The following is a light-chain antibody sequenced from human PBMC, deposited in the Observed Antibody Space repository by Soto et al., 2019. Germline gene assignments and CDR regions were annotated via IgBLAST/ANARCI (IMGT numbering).Light chain of an antibody. Sequence: QSVLTQPASVSGSPGQSITISCTGTSRDVDGYDYVSWYQQHPGKAPKLMIYDVSNRPSGVSDHFSAYKSGNTASLTISGLQAEDEADYYCTSYTSSRTLVFGTGTKVTVL. J-gene: IGLJ1*01. CDR2: DVS. CDR3: TSYTSSRTLV. V-gene: IGLV2-14*01. CDR1: SRDVDGYDY.